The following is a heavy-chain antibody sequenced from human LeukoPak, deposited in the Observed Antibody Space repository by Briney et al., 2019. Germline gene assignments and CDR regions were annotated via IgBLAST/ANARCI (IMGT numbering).Heavy chain of an antibody. CDR3: ARPSYYDFWSGYYSAPFDY. Sequence: TGGSLRLSCAASGFTFSSYIMNWVRQAPGKGLEWVSSISSSSSYIYYADSVKGRFTISRDNAKNSLYLQMNSLRAEDTAVYYCARPSYYDFWSGYYSAPFDYWGQGTLVTVSS. CDR1: GFTFSSYI. V-gene: IGHV3-21*01. D-gene: IGHD3-3*01. CDR2: ISSSSSYI. J-gene: IGHJ4*02.